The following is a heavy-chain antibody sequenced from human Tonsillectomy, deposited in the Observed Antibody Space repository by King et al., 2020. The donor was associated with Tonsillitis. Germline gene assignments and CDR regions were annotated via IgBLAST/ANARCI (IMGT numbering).Heavy chain of an antibody. Sequence: VQLQESGPGLVKPSETLSLTCTVSDGSISSYYWSWIRQPPGKGLEWIGYISYSGTTNYNPSLKSRVTISVDTSNNQFSRKLSSVTAADTAVYYFARHYDFWSGYGFRNWFDPWGQGTLVTVSS. CDR2: ISYSGTT. CDR3: ARHYDFWSGYGFRNWFDP. CDR1: DGSISSYY. D-gene: IGHD3-3*01. J-gene: IGHJ5*02. V-gene: IGHV4-59*01.